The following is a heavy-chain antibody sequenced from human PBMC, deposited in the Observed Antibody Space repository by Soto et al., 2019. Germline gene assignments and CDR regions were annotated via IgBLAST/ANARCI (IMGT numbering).Heavy chain of an antibody. CDR2: IIPILGIT. CDR3: ARVGQQLSTAFSDY. V-gene: IGHV1-69*02. Sequence: QVQLVQSGAEVKKPGSSVKVSCKASAGPFNRYTISWVRQAPGQRLEWMGRIIPILGITNYAQKFQGRVTITADKSTSTAYMELSSLRSEDTAVYYCARVGQQLSTAFSDYWGQGTLVTVSS. D-gene: IGHD6-13*01. CDR1: AGPFNRYT. J-gene: IGHJ4*02.